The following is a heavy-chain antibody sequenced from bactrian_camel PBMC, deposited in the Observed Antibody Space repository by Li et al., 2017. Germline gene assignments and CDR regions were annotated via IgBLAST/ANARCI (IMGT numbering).Heavy chain of an antibody. CDR1: GFTFDDYA. CDR2: TNSDGTGKT. D-gene: IGHD7*01. Sequence: HVQLVESGGDLVLPGGPLRLSCTASGFTFDDYAMAWYGWYRQGRGKECELVSITNSDGTGKTDYADSAKGRFTVSQDNAKMTLYLHGDWGQGTQVTVS. V-gene: IGHV3S60*01. J-gene: IGHJ4*01.